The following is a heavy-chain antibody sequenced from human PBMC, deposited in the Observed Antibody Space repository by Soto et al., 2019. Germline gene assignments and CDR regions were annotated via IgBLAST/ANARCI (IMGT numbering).Heavy chain of an antibody. CDR1: GFTFSSYA. Sequence: GGSLRLSCAASGFTFSSYAMSWVRQAPGKGLEWVSAISGSGGSTYYADSVKGRFTISRDNSKNTLYLQMNSLRAEDTAVYYCAKYPIYTAMPSPRNYGMDVWGQGTTVTVSS. CDR2: ISGSGGST. D-gene: IGHD5-18*01. J-gene: IGHJ6*02. CDR3: AKYPIYTAMPSPRNYGMDV. V-gene: IGHV3-23*01.